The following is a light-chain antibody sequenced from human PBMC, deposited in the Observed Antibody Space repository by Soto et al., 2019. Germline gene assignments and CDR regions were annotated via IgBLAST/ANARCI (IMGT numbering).Light chain of an antibody. CDR1: SSNIGSHA. CDR2: SNN. Sequence: QSVLTQPPSASGTPGQRVTISCSGSSSNIGSHAVNWYQQLPGTAPKLLIYSNNQRPSGVPDRFSGSKSGTSASLAISGLQCEDEADYYCAAWDDSLNGLLFGGGTKLTVL. J-gene: IGLJ2*01. V-gene: IGLV1-44*01. CDR3: AAWDDSLNGLL.